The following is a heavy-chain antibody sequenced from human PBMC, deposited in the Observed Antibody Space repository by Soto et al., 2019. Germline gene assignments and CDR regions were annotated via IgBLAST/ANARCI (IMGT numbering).Heavy chain of an antibody. CDR2: FYHSGST. J-gene: IGHJ5*02. CDR1: GGSISSGGYS. V-gene: IGHV4-30-2*01. CDR3: AKYYYDSNTYFYRWFDP. Sequence: PSETLSLTFTVSGGSISSGGYSWSWIRQPPGKGLEWIGYFYHSGSTYYNPSLKSRVTISVDRSKNQFSLKLSSVTAADTAVYYCAKYYYDSNTYFYRWFDPWGQGTLVTVSS. D-gene: IGHD3-22*01.